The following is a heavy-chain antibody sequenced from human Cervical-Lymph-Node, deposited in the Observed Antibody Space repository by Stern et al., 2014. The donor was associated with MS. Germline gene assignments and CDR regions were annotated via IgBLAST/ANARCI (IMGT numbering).Heavy chain of an antibody. J-gene: IGHJ4*02. CDR2: INSDGSST. Sequence: EVQLVESGGDLVQPGGSLRLSCAASGFIFSNYWMQWVRQAPGKGLVWVSHINSDGSSTTYADSVKGRFTTSRDNAKNTLYLQMDDLRAEDTAVYFCVRDNYGTDYWGQGTLVTVSS. CDR1: GFIFSNYW. D-gene: IGHD3-16*01. CDR3: VRDNYGTDY. V-gene: IGHV3-74*03.